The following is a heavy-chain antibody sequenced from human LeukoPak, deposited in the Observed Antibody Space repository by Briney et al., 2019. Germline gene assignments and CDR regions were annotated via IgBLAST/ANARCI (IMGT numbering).Heavy chain of an antibody. Sequence: GGSLRLSCAASRFNVNDYWMHWVRQAPGKGLAWVSRINEDGRVTSYAGSVRGRFTIFRDSVENTLHLQMNSLRAEDTAVYYCVKDFVGNSDSWGQGTLVSVSS. J-gene: IGHJ4*02. V-gene: IGHV3-74*01. CDR3: VKDFVGNSDS. CDR1: RFNVNDYW. D-gene: IGHD4-23*01. CDR2: INEDGRVT.